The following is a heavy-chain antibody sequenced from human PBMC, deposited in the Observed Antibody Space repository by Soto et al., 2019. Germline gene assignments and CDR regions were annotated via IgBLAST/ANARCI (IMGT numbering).Heavy chain of an antibody. CDR1: GGSVSSDY. CDR2: IYYSGST. Sequence: SASRSRTCAVYGGSVSSDYWSWIRQPPGKGLEWIGYIYYSGSTNYNPSLKSRVTISVDTSKNQFSLKLSSVTAADTAVYYCARVWGGAFDIWGQGTMVTVS. V-gene: IGHV4-59*02. J-gene: IGHJ3*02. D-gene: IGHD3-10*01. CDR3: ARVWGGAFDI.